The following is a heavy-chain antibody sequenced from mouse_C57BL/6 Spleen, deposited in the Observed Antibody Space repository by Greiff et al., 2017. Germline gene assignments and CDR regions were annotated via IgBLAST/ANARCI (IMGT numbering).Heavy chain of an antibody. J-gene: IGHJ4*01. CDR1: GFTFTDYY. D-gene: IGHD2-2*01. V-gene: IGHV7-3*01. Sequence: EVKLMESGGGLVQPGGSLSLSCAASGFTFTDYYMSWVRQPPGKALEWLGFIRNKANGYTTEYSASVKGRFTISRDNSQSIRYLQMNALRAEDSATYYCARYRGYDYAMDYWGQGTSVTGSS. CDR3: ARYRGYDYAMDY. CDR2: IRNKANGYTT.